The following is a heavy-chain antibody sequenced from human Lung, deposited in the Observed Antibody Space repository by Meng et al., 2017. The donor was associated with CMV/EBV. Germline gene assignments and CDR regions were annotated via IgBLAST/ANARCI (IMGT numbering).Heavy chain of an antibody. D-gene: IGHD3-3*01. V-gene: IGHV4-34*01. CDR2: INHSGSI. J-gene: IGHJ4*02. CDR3: ARAPIINDFWSGQVSNYFDN. Sequence: GSLRLSXAVYGGSFSGYYWSWIRQPPGKGLEWIGEINHSGSINYNPSLKSRVTISVDTSKDQFSLKLNSVTAADTAVYYCARAPIINDFWSGQVSNYFDNWGQGTLVTVSS. CDR1: GGSFSGYY.